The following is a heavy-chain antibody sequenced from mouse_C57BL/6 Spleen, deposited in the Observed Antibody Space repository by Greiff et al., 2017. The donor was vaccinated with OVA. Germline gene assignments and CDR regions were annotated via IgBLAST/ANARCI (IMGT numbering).Heavy chain of an antibody. V-gene: IGHV2-2*01. Sequence: VKLQQSGPGLVQPSQSLSITCTVSGFSLTSYGVHWVRQSPGKGLEWLGVIWSGGSTDYNAAFISRLSISKDNSKSQVFFKMNSLQADDTAIYYCARPFYYGSSGFAYWGQGTLVTVSA. CDR3: ARPFYYGSSGFAY. CDR1: GFSLTSYG. J-gene: IGHJ3*01. CDR2: IWSGGST. D-gene: IGHD1-1*01.